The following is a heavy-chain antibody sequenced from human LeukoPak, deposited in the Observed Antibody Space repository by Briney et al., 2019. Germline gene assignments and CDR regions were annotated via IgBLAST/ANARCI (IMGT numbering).Heavy chain of an antibody. CDR2: ISGSGGTT. V-gene: IGHV3-23*01. CDR3: AKVTARGVVITSFDY. D-gene: IGHD3-22*01. J-gene: IGHJ4*02. CDR1: GFIFSRYA. Sequence: PGGSLRLSCAASGFIFSRYAMGWVRQPPGKGLEWVSTISGSGGTTYYADSVKGRFTISRDSSKNTLYLQMNSLRAEDTAVYYCAKVTARGVVITSFDYWGQGTLVTVSS.